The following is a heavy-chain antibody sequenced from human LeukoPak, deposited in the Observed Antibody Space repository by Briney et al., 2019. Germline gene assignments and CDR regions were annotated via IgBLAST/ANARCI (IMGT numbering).Heavy chain of an antibody. CDR1: GFTFSSYA. J-gene: IGHJ4*02. CDR2: ISYDGSNK. D-gene: IGHD3-10*01. Sequence: GRSLRLSCAASGFTFSSYAMHWVRQAPGKGLEWVAVISYDGSNKYYADSVKGRFTISRDNSKNTLYLQMNSLRAEDTAVYYCARDGYYGSGSYYNPFDYWGQGTLVTVSS. V-gene: IGHV3-30*04. CDR3: ARDGYYGSGSYYNPFDY.